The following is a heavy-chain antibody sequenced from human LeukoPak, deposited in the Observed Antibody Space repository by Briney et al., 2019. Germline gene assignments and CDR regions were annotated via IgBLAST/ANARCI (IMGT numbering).Heavy chain of an antibody. CDR2: INPNSGNK. V-gene: IGHV1-8*01. D-gene: IGHD3-22*01. J-gene: IGHJ3*01. CDR1: GYTLTNHD. Sequence: EASAKISFKGSGYTLTNHDNNRVRQASGQGPELVGWINPNSGNKVYAQKFQGRVTMTRSTSISTAYMELSSLRSEDTAVYYCARGGGYYDSSGYHIDAFDFWGQGTMVTVSS. CDR3: ARGGGYYDSSGYHIDAFDF.